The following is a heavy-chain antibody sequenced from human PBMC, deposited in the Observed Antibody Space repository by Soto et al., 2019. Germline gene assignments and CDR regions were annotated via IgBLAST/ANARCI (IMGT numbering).Heavy chain of an antibody. CDR2: MNPNSGNT. D-gene: IGHD3-3*01. J-gene: IGHJ6*02. CDR3: ARGYYDFWSGSIMIPYYYYYGMDV. V-gene: IGHV1-8*01. CDR1: GYTFTSYD. Sequence: ASVKVSCKASGYTFTSYDINWVRQATGQGLEWMGWMNPNSGNTGYAQKFQGRVTMTGNTSISTAYMELSSLRSEDTAVYYCARGYYDFWSGSIMIPYYYYYGMDVWGQGTTVTVSS.